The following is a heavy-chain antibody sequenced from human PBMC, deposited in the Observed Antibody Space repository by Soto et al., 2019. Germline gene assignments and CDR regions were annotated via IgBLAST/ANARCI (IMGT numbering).Heavy chain of an antibody. Sequence: EVQLVDSGGGLIQPGGSLRLSCAASGFTVISTYMSWVRQAPGKGLEWVSVIYGDGNTYYADSVKGRFTISRDKSKNTLVLQMNSLRADDTAVYYCTATNGGPYYYYGMDVWGQGTKVTVSS. D-gene: IGHD2-15*01. CDR1: GFTVISTY. CDR2: IYGDGNT. V-gene: IGHV3-53*01. J-gene: IGHJ6*02. CDR3: TATNGGPYYYYGMDV.